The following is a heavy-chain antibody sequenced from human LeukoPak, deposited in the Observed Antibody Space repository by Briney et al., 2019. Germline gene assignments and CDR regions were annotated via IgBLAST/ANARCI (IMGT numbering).Heavy chain of an antibody. CDR1: GYTFTSYG. V-gene: IGHV1-18*01. Sequence: ASVKVSCKASGYTFTSYGISWVRQAPGQGLEWMGWISAYNGNTNYAQKLQGRVTMTTDTSTSTAYMELRSLRSDDTAVYYCVREDYDSSGYYPGTFDIWGQGTMVTVSS. D-gene: IGHD3-22*01. CDR2: ISAYNGNT. J-gene: IGHJ3*02. CDR3: VREDYDSSGYYPGTFDI.